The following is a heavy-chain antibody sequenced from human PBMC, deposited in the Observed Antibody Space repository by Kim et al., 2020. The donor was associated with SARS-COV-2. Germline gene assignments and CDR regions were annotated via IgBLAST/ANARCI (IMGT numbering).Heavy chain of an antibody. CDR3: ARHFAYYYDSSGVSFDY. J-gene: IGHJ4*02. D-gene: IGHD3-22*01. CDR2: VYYSGST. V-gene: IGHV4-59*08. CDR1: GGSISGFY. Sequence: SETLSLTCTVSGGSISGFYWSWIRQPPGKGLEWVGYVYYSGSTNYNPSLKSRVTISVDTSKNQFSLKLSSVTAADTAVYFCARHFAYYYDSSGVSFDYWGQGTLVTVSS.